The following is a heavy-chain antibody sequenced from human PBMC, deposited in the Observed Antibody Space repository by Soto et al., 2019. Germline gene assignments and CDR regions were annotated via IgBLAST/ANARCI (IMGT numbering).Heavy chain of an antibody. CDR2: IKQDGSEK. CDR1: GFIFSSYW. CDR3: ARGFNSALDI. J-gene: IGHJ3*02. Sequence: PGGSLRLSCAATGFIFSSYWMSWARQAPGKGLEWVANIKQDGSEKYYVDSAKGRFTISRDNAKNSLHLQMNSLRAEDTAVYYCARGFNSALDIWGQGKMVTVSS. V-gene: IGHV3-7*01.